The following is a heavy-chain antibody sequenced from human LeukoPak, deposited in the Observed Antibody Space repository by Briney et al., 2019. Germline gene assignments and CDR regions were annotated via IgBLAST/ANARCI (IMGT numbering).Heavy chain of an antibody. V-gene: IGHV1-69*04. J-gene: IGHJ6*02. CDR3: AREWRGSYYYYGMDV. CDR2: IFPIFGIA. D-gene: IGHD3-10*01. CDR1: GGTFSSYA. Sequence: SVKVSCKASGGTFSSYAISWVRQAPGQGLEWMGRIFPIFGIANYAQKFQGRVTITADKSTSTAYMELSSLRSEDTAVYYCAREWRGSYYYYGMDVWGQGTTVTVSS.